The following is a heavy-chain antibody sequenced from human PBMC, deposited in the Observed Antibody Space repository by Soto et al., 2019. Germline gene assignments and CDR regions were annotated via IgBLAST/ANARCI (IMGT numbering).Heavy chain of an antibody. CDR1: GGSISGYY. D-gene: IGHD1-26*01. V-gene: IGHV4-59*01. CDR2: IYYRGST. J-gene: IGHJ6*02. CDR3: ARQQLLPFYYALDV. Sequence: ETLSLTCNVSGGSISGYYWGWIRQSPGKGLEYIWYIYYRGSTNYNSSLKSRVTMSVDTSRNQFSLKMNSVTAADTAVYYCARQQLLPFYYALDVWGQGTTATVSS.